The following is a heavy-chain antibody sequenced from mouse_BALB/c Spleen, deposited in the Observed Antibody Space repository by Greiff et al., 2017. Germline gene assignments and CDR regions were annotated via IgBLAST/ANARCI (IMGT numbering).Heavy chain of an antibody. CDR3: ARGGGNYVGAMDY. J-gene: IGHJ4*01. CDR1: GFSLTSYG. CDR2: IWAGGST. D-gene: IGHD2-1*01. V-gene: IGHV2-9*02. Sequence: VQLKESGPGLVAPSQSLSITCTVSGFSLTSYGVHWVRQPPGKGLEWLGVIWAGGSTNYNSALMSRLSISKDNSKSQVFLKMNSLQTDDTAMYYCARGGGNYVGAMDYWGQGTSVTVSS.